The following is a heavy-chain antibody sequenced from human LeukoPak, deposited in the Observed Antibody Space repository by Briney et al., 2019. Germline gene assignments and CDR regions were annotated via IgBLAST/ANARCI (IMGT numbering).Heavy chain of an antibody. J-gene: IGHJ5*02. V-gene: IGHV3-7*01. D-gene: IGHD3-3*01. CDR1: GFTFSSYW. CDR2: IKQDGSEK. CDR3: ARDQHYDFWSGAPYNWFDP. Sequence: GGSLRLSCAASGFTFSSYWMSWVRQAPGKGLEWVANIKQDGSEKYYVDSVKGRFTISRDNAKNSLYLQMNSLRAEDTAVYYCARDQHYDFWSGAPYNWFDPWGQGTLVTVSS.